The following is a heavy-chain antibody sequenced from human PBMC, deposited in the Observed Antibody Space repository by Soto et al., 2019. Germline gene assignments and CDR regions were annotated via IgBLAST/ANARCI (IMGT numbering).Heavy chain of an antibody. CDR1: GYTLTNYY. V-gene: IGHV1-46*01. J-gene: IGHJ4*02. CDR2: INPSTGST. CDR3: ARGRSTTGTTCWYLDY. D-gene: IGHD4-17*01. Sequence: ASVKVSCKASGYTLTNYYIHWVRQAPGQGLEWMGIINPSTGSTTYAQKFQGRVTLTRDTSTSTVYMDLSSLRSEATAVYSCARGRSTTGTTCWYLDYWRQGSLV.